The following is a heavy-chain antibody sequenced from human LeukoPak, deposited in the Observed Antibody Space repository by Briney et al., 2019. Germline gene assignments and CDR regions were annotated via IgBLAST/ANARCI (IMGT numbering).Heavy chain of an antibody. V-gene: IGHV3-30-3*01. CDR1: GFTFTNYA. CDR3: AREEAAPFDY. CDR2: ISYEGINK. D-gene: IGHD6-13*01. Sequence: PGGSLRLSCAASGFTFTNYAMHWVRQAPGKGLEWLAVISYEGINKYYADSVKGRFTISRDNSKNTLYLRMDSLRDEDTAVYYCAREEAAPFDYWGQGTLLTVYS. J-gene: IGHJ4*02.